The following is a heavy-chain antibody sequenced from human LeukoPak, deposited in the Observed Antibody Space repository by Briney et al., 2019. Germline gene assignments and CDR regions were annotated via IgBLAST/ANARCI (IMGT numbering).Heavy chain of an antibody. J-gene: IGHJ3*02. Sequence: PGGSLRLSCAASGFTFSSYSMNWVRQAPGKGLEWVSSISSSSSYIYYADSVKGRFTISRDNAKNSLYLQMNSLRAEDTAVYCCARGAGSDAFDIWGQGTMVTVSS. CDR2: ISSSSSYI. CDR1: GFTFSSYS. CDR3: ARGAGSDAFDI. V-gene: IGHV3-21*01.